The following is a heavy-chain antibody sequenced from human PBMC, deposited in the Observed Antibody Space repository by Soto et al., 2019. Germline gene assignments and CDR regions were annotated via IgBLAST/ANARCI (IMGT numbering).Heavy chain of an antibody. Sequence: QVQLVQSGAEVKKPGSSVKGSCEASGGTFSSYPINWVRQAPGQGLEWMGGIIPFFGTSNYAQKFQGRVTITADDSTSTAYMELRSLRSEDTAVYYCARVGHITNYGMAVWGQGTTVTVSS. CDR2: IIPFFGTS. J-gene: IGHJ6*02. CDR1: GGTFSSYP. CDR3: ARVGHITNYGMAV. D-gene: IGHD1-26*01. V-gene: IGHV1-69*01.